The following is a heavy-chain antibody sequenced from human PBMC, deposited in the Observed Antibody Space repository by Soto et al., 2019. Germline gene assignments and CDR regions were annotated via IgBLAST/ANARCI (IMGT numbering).Heavy chain of an antibody. D-gene: IGHD1-1*01. V-gene: IGHV4-59*08. CDR3: ARRYGYSFDY. CDR1: GGSISSYY. J-gene: IGHJ4*02. CDR2: LYYSGST. Sequence: PPENLSHTCTVSGGSISSYYWSWIRQPPGKGLEWIGYLYYSGSTNYNPSLKSRVTISVDTSKNQFSLKLSSVTAADTAVYYCARRYGYSFDYWGQGTLVTVS.